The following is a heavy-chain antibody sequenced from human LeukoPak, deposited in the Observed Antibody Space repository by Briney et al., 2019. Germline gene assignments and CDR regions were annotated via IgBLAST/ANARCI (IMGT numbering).Heavy chain of an antibody. Sequence: PGGSLRLSCAASGFTFSDYYMSWIRLASGKGLEWVSYISSSGSTIYYADSVKGRFTISRDNAKNSLYLQMNSLRAEDTAVYYCAREVTIFGVVMTSSYYFDYWGQGTLVTVSS. CDR3: AREVTIFGVVMTSSYYFDY. CDR2: ISSSGSTI. D-gene: IGHD3-3*01. CDR1: GFTFSDYY. J-gene: IGHJ4*02. V-gene: IGHV3-11*01.